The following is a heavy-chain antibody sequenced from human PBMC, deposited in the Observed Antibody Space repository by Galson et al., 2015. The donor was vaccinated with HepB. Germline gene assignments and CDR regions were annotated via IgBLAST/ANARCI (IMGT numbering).Heavy chain of an antibody. CDR3: AKLLPIAVAGTRSSDY. V-gene: IGHV3-23*01. CDR1: GFTFSSYA. J-gene: IGHJ4*02. CDR2: ISGSGGST. Sequence: SLRLSCAASGFTFSSYAMSWVRQAPGKGLEWVSAISGSGGSTYYADSVKGRFTISRDNSKNTLYLQMNSLRAEDTAVYYCAKLLPIAVAGTRSSDYWGQGTLVTVSS. D-gene: IGHD6-19*01.